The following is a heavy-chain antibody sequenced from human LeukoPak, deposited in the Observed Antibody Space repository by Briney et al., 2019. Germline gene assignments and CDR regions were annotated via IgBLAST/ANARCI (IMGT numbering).Heavy chain of an antibody. V-gene: IGHV3-30*04. D-gene: IGHD3-22*01. Sequence: GGSLRLSCAASGFTFSSYAMHWVRQAPGKGLEWVAVISYDGSNKYYADSVKGRFTISRDNSKNTLYLQMNGLRAEDTAVYYCARGVRYYYDSRNAFDIWGQGTMVTVSS. CDR3: ARGVRYYYDSRNAFDI. CDR1: GFTFSSYA. J-gene: IGHJ3*02. CDR2: ISYDGSNK.